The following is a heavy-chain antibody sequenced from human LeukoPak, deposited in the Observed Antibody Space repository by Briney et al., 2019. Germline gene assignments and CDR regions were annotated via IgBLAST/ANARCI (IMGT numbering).Heavy chain of an antibody. CDR2: IYYSGST. Sequence: SETLSLTCTVSGGSISSSSYYWGWIRQPPGKGLEWIGSIYYSGSTYYNPSLKSRVTISVDTSKNQFSLKLSSVTAADTAVYYCARLHGVYRSSGWVTFDYWGQGTLVTVSS. J-gene: IGHJ4*02. V-gene: IGHV4-39*07. CDR1: GGSISSSSYY. D-gene: IGHD6-19*01. CDR3: ARLHGVYRSSGWVTFDY.